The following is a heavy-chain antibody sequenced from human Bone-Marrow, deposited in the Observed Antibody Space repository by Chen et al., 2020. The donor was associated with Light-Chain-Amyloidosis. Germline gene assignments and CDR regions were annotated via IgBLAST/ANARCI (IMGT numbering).Heavy chain of an antibody. CDR1: RFSFSIYA. CDR3: ANFGRGWYSGQYGMDV. J-gene: IGHJ6*02. CDR2: ISADSSLT. Sequence: QLLESGGGLVLPGGSLRLSCAASRFSFSIYAMSWVRQAPGKGLEWVSTISADSSLTYYAASVKGRFTISRVNSENTLYLQMNNLRADDTAVYFCANFGRGWYSGQYGMDVGGQGTTVTVSS. D-gene: IGHD6-19*01. V-gene: IGHV3-23*01.